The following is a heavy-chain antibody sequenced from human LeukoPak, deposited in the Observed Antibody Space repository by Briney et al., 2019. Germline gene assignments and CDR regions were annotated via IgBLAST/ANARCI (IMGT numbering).Heavy chain of an antibody. Sequence: GGSLRLSCAVSGITLSNYGMSWVRQAPGKGLEWVAGISGSGVGTNYADSVKGRFTISRDNARNTLYLQMNSLRVEDTAAYFCAKRGVVIRVILVGFHKEAYYFDSWGQGALVTVSS. CDR3: AKRGVVIRVILVGFHKEAYYFDS. CDR1: GITLSNYG. D-gene: IGHD3-22*01. J-gene: IGHJ4*02. CDR2: ISGSGVGT. V-gene: IGHV3-23*01.